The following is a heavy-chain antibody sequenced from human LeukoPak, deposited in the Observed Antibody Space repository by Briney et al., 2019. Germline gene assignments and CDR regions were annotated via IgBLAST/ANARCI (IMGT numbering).Heavy chain of an antibody. CDR2: IYTSGTT. Sequence: SETLSLTCTVSGGSFSNYYWSWIRQPAGKGLEWIGRIYTSGTTNYNPSLKSRVTMSVDTFKNHFSLKLDSVTAADTAVYYCARDVRRSSSSANSYYYYMDVWGKGTTVTVSS. D-gene: IGHD6-6*01. CDR3: ARDVRRSSSSANSYYYYMDV. V-gene: IGHV4-4*07. J-gene: IGHJ6*03. CDR1: GGSFSNYY.